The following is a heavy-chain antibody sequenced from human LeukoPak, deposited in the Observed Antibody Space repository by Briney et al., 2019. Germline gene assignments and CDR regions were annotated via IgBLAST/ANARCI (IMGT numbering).Heavy chain of an antibody. Sequence: GGSLRLSCAASGFTFSSYSMNWVRQAPGKGLEWVSYISSSSTIYYADSVKGRFTISRDNAKNSLYLQMNSLRAEDTAVYYCARDCGGDCSANLDAFDIWGQGTMVTVSS. V-gene: IGHV3-48*04. D-gene: IGHD2-21*02. CDR2: ISSSSTI. CDR1: GFTFSSYS. CDR3: ARDCGGDCSANLDAFDI. J-gene: IGHJ3*02.